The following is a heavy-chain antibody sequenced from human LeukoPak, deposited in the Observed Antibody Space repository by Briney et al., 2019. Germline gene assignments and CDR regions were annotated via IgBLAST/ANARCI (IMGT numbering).Heavy chain of an antibody. CDR1: GDSISNYY. CDR2: IYTSEST. V-gene: IGHV4-4*07. Sequence: SETLSLTCTVPGDSISNYYWSWIRQPAGKGLEWIGRIYTSESTNYNPSLKSRLTMSVDTSKNQFSLKLSSVTAADTAVYYCARSGYYYDSSAYYSDYWGQGTLVTVSS. CDR3: ARSGYYYDSSAYYSDY. J-gene: IGHJ4*02. D-gene: IGHD3-22*01.